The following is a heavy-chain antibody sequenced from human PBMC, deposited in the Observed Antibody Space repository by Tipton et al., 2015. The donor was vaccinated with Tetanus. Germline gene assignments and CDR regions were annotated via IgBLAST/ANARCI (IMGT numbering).Heavy chain of an antibody. Sequence: TLSLTCTVSGDSISRGGYFWNWIRQRPGKGPEWIGYIYYSGDTYYNPSLKSRVSMSVDTSKNQFSLNLTSVTAADTAVYYCAKKYCSGGSCYSIDYWGQGTLVTVSS. CDR2: IYYSGDT. D-gene: IGHD2-15*01. CDR1: GDSISRGGYF. V-gene: IGHV4-31*03. CDR3: AKKYCSGGSCYSIDY. J-gene: IGHJ4*02.